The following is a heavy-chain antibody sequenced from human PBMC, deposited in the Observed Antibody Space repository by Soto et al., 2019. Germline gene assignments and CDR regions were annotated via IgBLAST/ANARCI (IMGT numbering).Heavy chain of an antibody. CDR2: INNNGRTI. Sequence: VQLVESGGGSVKPGGSLRLSCVASGFIFSDYMSWIRQTPGKGLEWTSYINNNGRTIFYRDSVNGRFTISRDNAKRLLYLQMNSLRVEDTAIYYCARLPPPSCSGSSCSPYWGQGTLVTVSS. J-gene: IGHJ4*02. D-gene: IGHD2-15*01. V-gene: IGHV3-11*01. CDR1: GFIFSDY. CDR3: ARLPPPSCSGSSCSPY.